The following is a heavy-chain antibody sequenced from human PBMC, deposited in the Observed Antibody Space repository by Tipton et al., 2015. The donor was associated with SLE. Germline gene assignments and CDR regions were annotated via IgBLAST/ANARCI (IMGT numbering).Heavy chain of an antibody. Sequence: GSLRLSCVASGFNFGRNWMHWVRQAPGKGLFWVSRINSDGSSTIYADSVKGRFTISRDNAKNTLYLQLSSLRADDTAVHFCARDLSQYYFNSWGQGTLVSVSS. J-gene: IGHJ4*02. CDR2: INSDGSST. V-gene: IGHV3-74*01. CDR1: GFNFGRNW. CDR3: ARDLSQYYFNS.